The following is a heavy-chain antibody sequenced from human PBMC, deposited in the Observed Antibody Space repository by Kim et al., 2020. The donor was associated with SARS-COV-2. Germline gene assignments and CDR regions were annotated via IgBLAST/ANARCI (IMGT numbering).Heavy chain of an antibody. V-gene: IGHV3-15*01. D-gene: IGHD3-10*01. CDR3: ATDWGSGTSYLLAFD. J-gene: IGHJ3*01. CDR1: GFPFSDAG. CDR2: IRNKGSGGTT. Sequence: GGSLRLSCAASGFPFSDAGIHWVRQAPGQGLEWVGQIRNKGSGGTTDYAAPVKGRFSISRDDSKNTLYLQMSGLKIEDTAVYYCATDWGSGTSYLLAFD.